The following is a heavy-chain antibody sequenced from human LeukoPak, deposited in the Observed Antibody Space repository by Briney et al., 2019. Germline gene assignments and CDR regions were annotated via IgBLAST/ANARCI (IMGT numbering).Heavy chain of an antibody. J-gene: IGHJ5*02. CDR1: GGSISSYY. D-gene: IGHD3-22*01. CDR3: ARAHHDSSGYYYVRWFDH. CDR2: IYYSGST. Sequence: SETLSLTCTVSGGSISSYYWSWLRQPPGKGLEWIGYIYYSGSTNYNPSLKSRVTISVDTSKNQFSLKLSSVTAADTAVYYCARAHHDSSGYYYVRWFDHWGQGTLVTVSS. V-gene: IGHV4-59*01.